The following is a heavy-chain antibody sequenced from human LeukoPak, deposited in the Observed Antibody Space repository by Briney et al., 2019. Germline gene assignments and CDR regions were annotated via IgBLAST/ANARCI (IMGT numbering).Heavy chain of an antibody. CDR2: ISSSSSFR. D-gene: IGHD3-22*01. J-gene: IGHJ4*02. Sequence: PGGSLRLSCAASGFNFSSYSTNWVRQAPGKGLEWVSSISSSSSFRYYADSVKGRFTISRDNAKNSLYLQMNSLRAEDTAVYYCARESSGYFCWGQGTLVTVSS. CDR3: ARESSGYFC. V-gene: IGHV3-21*01. CDR1: GFNFSSYS.